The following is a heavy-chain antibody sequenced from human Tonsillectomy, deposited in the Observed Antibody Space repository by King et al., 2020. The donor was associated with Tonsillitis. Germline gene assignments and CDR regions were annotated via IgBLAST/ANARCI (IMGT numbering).Heavy chain of an antibody. CDR2: ISSGSTYI. D-gene: IGHD5-18*01. J-gene: IGHJ4*02. CDR1: GFTFSTYN. V-gene: IGHV3-21*01. Sequence: VQLVESGGGLVKPGGSLRLSCAASGFTFSTYNMNWVRQAPGKGLEWVSSISSGSTYIYYAGSVEGRFTISRDNAKNSLYLQMNSLRAEDTAVYYCTAERQAAMKFGGQGTLVTVSS. CDR3: TAERQAAMKF.